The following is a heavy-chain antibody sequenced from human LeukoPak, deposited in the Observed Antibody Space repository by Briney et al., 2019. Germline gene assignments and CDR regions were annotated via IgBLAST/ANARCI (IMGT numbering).Heavy chain of an antibody. D-gene: IGHD1-1*01. J-gene: IGHJ4*02. CDR2: IYYSGIT. Sequence: PSQTLSLTCTVSGGSISSGDYYWGWIRQYSGKGLEWIGYIYYSGITYYNPSLKSRVTISVDTSKNQFSLKLSSVTAADTAVYYCARGDPLEDNWNDGGFDYWGQGTLVTVSS. V-gene: IGHV4-31*03. CDR3: ARGDPLEDNWNDGGFDY. CDR1: GGSISSGDYY.